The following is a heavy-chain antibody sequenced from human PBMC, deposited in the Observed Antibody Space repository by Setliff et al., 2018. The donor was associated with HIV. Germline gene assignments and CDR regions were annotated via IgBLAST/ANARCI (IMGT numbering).Heavy chain of an antibody. CDR1: GFSFSSYG. CDR3: AKGELDY. Sequence: PGGSLRLSCAASGFSFSSYGMHWVRQAPGKGLEWVALMSYDGSSISYADSVKGRFTSSRDNAKNTLFLQMNSLRAEDTAVYYCAKGELDYWGQGTLVTVSS. V-gene: IGHV3-30*12. J-gene: IGHJ4*02. CDR2: MSYDGSSI. D-gene: IGHD1-26*01.